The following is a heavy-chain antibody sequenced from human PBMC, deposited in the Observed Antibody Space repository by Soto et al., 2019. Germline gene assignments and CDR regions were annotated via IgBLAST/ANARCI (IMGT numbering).Heavy chain of an antibody. V-gene: IGHV3-23*01. CDR3: AKDRSNYDAADWFDP. CDR1: GFTFSSYA. D-gene: IGHD4-4*01. J-gene: IGHJ5*02. Sequence: PGGSLRLSCAASGFTFSSYAMSWVRQAPGKGLEWVSAISGSGGSTYYADSVKGRFTISRDNSKNTLYLQMNSLRAEDTAVYYCAKDRSNYDAADWFDPWGQGTLVTVSS. CDR2: ISGSGGST.